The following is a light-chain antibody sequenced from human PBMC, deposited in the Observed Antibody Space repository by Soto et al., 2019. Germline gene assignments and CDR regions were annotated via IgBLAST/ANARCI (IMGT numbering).Light chain of an antibody. V-gene: IGLV2-14*01. Sequence: QPVLTQPASVSGSPGQSITISCTGTSRDVDSYNYVSWHQQHPGQAPKLMIYEVTHRASGIPDRFSASKSGNTASLTISGLQAGDEADYYCSSYRSSSTYVFGTGTKLTVL. CDR3: SSYRSSSTYV. J-gene: IGLJ1*01. CDR2: EVT. CDR1: SRDVDSYNY.